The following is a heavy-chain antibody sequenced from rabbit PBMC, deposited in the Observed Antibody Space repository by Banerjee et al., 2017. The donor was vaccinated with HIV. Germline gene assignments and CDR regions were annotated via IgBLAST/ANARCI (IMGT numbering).Heavy chain of an antibody. CDR3: ARDQGYDDWSFNL. D-gene: IGHD2-1*01. V-gene: IGHV1S45*01. Sequence: QEQLEESGGDLVKPEGSLTLTCTASGFSFSSSYWICWVRQAPGKGLEWIACIYTGDGDIYYATWAKGRFTISKTSSTTVSLQMTSLTAADTATYFCARDQGYDDWSFNLWGPGDPRHRL. J-gene: IGHJ4*01. CDR1: GFSFSSSYW. CDR2: IYTGDGDI.